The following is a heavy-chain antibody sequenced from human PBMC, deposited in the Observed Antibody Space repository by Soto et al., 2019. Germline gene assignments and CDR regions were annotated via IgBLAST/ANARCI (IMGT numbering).Heavy chain of an antibody. J-gene: IGHJ6*02. CDR2: ISYDGSNK. CDR3: AREEDYYDSSGYYRIVYYYYGMDV. CDR1: GFTFSSYA. Sequence: QVQLVESGGGVVQPGRSLRLSCAASGFTFSSYAMHWVRQAPGKGLEWVAVISYDGSNKYYADSVQGRFTISRDNSKNALDMQVNSMSAEDTAVYYRAREEDYYDSSGYYRIVYYYYGMDVWGQGTTVTVSS. D-gene: IGHD3-22*01. V-gene: IGHV3-30-3*01.